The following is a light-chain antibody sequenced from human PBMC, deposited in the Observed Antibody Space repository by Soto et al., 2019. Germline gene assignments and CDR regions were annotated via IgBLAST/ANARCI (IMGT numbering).Light chain of an antibody. CDR3: HQYGTSPLT. Sequence: IGLTQSPGTLSLSPGEKATLSCRASQSVSPIYLAWYQQRLGQTPRLLIYRTSNRATGIPDRFSGSGSGTDFTLTISRLEPEDSAVYYCHQYGTSPLTFGQGTKVDIK. V-gene: IGKV3-20*01. J-gene: IGKJ1*01. CDR1: QSVSPIY. CDR2: RTS.